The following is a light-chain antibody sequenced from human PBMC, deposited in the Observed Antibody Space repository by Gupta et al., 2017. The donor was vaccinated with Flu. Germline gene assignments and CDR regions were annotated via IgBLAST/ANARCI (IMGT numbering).Light chain of an antibody. CDR2: EVS. J-gene: IGLJ3*02. Sequence: QSALTQPASVSGSPGQSITISCTGTSSDVGTYDYVSWYRQYSGKAPQPIIYEVSNDVIIGPSGLYPRYSASKSGKTASLTISGLQPEDEADYYCSSYTISGALVFGGGTRLTV. CDR3: SSYTISGALV. CDR1: SSDVGTYDY. V-gene: IGLV2-14*01.